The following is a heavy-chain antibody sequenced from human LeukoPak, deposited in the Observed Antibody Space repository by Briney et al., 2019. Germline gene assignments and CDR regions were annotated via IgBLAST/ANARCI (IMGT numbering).Heavy chain of an antibody. J-gene: IGHJ5*02. V-gene: IGHV4-39*01. Sequence: PSETLSLTCTVSGGSISSSSYYWGCIRPPPGQGRVWLGSNNYSGNTYYNPSLKSRVTISVDTSKNQFSLKLSSVTAADTAVYYCARVVVAATAWFDPWGQGTLVTVSS. CDR2: NNYSGNT. CDR3: ARVVVAATAWFDP. D-gene: IGHD2-15*01. CDR1: GGSISSSSYY.